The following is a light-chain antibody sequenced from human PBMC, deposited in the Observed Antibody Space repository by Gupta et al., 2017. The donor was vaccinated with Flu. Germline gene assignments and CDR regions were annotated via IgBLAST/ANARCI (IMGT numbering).Light chain of an antibody. CDR1: QSVSSSY. V-gene: IGKV3-20*01. CDR3: QQYCTSLWT. Sequence: ERATLSCRASQSVSSSYLAWHQQKPGQAPRLLMYGASSRATGIPDRFSGSGSGTDFTLTISRLEPEDFAVYYCQQYCTSLWTFGQGTKVEIK. CDR2: GAS. J-gene: IGKJ1*01.